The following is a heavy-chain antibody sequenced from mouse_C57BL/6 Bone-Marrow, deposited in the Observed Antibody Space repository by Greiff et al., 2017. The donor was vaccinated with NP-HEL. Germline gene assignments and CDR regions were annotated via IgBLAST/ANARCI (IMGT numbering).Heavy chain of an antibody. D-gene: IGHD2-3*01. CDR3: AREKWLLPAWFAY. Sequence: VHVKQSGPVLVKPGASVKMSCKASGYTFTDYYMNWVKQSHGKSLEWIGVINPYNGGTSYNQKFKGKATLTVDKSSSTAYMELNSLTSEDSAVYYCAREKWLLPAWFAYWGQGTLVTVSA. V-gene: IGHV1-19*01. CDR2: INPYNGGT. J-gene: IGHJ3*01. CDR1: GYTFTDYY.